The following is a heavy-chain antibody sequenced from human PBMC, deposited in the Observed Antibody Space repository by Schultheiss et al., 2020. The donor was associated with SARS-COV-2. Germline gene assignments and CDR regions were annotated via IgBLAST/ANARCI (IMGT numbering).Heavy chain of an antibody. J-gene: IGHJ2*01. Sequence: GESLKISCAASGFTFSTYYMLWVRQAPGKGLVWVGHISNDGRSARYGDSVKGRFTISRDNSKTTLYLQMNSLRAEDTAVYYCARLQLTAWYFDLWGRGTLVTVSS. CDR1: GFTFSTYY. CDR2: ISNDGRSA. D-gene: IGHD5-18*01. CDR3: ARLQLTAWYFDL. V-gene: IGHV3-74*01.